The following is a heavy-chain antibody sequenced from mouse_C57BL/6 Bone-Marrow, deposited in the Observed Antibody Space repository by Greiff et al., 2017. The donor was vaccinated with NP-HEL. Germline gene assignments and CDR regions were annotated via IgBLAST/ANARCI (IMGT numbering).Heavy chain of an antibody. V-gene: IGHV7-1*01. CDR2: SRNKANDYTT. CDR1: GFTFSDFY. CDR3: ARDARGIPGWFAY. Sequence: EVQGVESGGGLVQSGRSLRLSCATSGFTFSDFYMEWVRQAPGKGLEWIAASRNKANDYTTEYSASVKGRFIVSRDTSQSILYLQMNALRAEDTAIYYCARDARGIPGWFAYWGQGTLVTVSA. J-gene: IGHJ3*01.